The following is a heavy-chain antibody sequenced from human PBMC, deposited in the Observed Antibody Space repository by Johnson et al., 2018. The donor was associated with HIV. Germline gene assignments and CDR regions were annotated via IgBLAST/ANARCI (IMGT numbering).Heavy chain of an antibody. Sequence: QVQLVESGGGVVQPGRSLRLSCAASGFTFSSYAMHWVRQAPGKGLEWVAVISYDGSNKYYADSVKGRLTISRDNSKNTLYLQMNSLRAEDTAVYYCARDRGRYGYASFDIWGQGTMVTVSS. D-gene: IGHD5-18*01. J-gene: IGHJ3*02. CDR3: ARDRGRYGYASFDI. CDR2: ISYDGSNK. CDR1: GFTFSSYA. V-gene: IGHV3-30-3*01.